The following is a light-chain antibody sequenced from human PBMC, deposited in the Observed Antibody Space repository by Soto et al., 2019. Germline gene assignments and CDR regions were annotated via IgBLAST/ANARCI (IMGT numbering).Light chain of an antibody. J-gene: IGLJ3*02. V-gene: IGLV2-11*01. CDR1: SSDVGGYNY. CDR2: DVS. CDR3: CSYAGSHSWV. Sequence: QSALTQPRSVSGSPGQSVTISCTGTSSDVGGYNYVSWYQQHPGKAPKLMIFDVSKWPSGVPDRFSGSKSGNTASLTISGLQAEDEADYCCCSYAGSHSWVFGGGTKLTVL.